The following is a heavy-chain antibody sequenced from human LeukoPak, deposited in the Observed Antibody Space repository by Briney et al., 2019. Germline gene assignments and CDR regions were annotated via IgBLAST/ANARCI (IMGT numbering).Heavy chain of an antibody. Sequence: QPGGSLRLSCAVSRFTVSSNYMSWVRRAPGKGLEWVSVIYSGGSTYYADSVKGRFTISRDNSKNTLYLQMNSLRAEDTAVYYCASRYSSSWYDAFGIWGQGTMVTVSS. J-gene: IGHJ3*02. CDR1: RFTVSSNY. CDR2: IYSGGST. CDR3: ASRYSSSWYDAFGI. D-gene: IGHD6-13*01. V-gene: IGHV3-53*01.